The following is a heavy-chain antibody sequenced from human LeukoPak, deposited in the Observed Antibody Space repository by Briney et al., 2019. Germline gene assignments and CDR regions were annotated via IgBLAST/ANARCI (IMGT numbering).Heavy chain of an antibody. CDR3: ASTKSSWSGPFDP. D-gene: IGHD6-13*01. Sequence: SETLSLTCTVSGGSISGSNYYWGWIRQPPGKGLEWIGSIYYTGRTNDNPSLKSRVTISVDTSKNQFSLKLSSVTAADTAVYYCASTKSSWSGPFDPWGQGTLVTVSS. J-gene: IGHJ5*02. CDR1: GGSISGSNYY. V-gene: IGHV4-39*01. CDR2: IYYTGRT.